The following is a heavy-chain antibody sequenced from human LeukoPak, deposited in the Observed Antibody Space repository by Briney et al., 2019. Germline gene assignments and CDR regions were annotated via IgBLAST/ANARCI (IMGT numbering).Heavy chain of an antibody. J-gene: IGHJ5*02. D-gene: IGHD4-17*01. CDR2: IRYDGSNK. CDR3: AFIYGDYP. V-gene: IGHV3-30*02. Sequence: GGSLRLSCAASGFTFSRYDIHWVRQAPGKGLEWVAFIRYDGSNKYYADSVKGRFTISRDNSKNTLSLQMNSLRPEDTAVYYCAFIYGDYPGGQGPLVTAPS. CDR1: GFTFSRYD.